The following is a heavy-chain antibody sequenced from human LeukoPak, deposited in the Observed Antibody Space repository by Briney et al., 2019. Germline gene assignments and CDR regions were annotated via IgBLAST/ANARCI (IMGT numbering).Heavy chain of an antibody. V-gene: IGHV4-34*01. CDR3: ARPKGYSYANYFDY. CDR1: GGSFSGYY. D-gene: IGHD5-18*01. CDR2: INHSGST. J-gene: IGHJ4*02. Sequence: PSETLSLTFAVYGGSFSGYYWSWIRQPPGKGLGWIGEINHSGSTNYDPSLKSRVTISVDTSKNQFSLKLSSVTAADTAVYYCARPKGYSYANYFDYWGQGTLVTVSS.